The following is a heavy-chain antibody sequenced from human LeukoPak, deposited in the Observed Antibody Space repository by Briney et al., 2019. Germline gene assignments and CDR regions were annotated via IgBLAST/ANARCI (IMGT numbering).Heavy chain of an antibody. J-gene: IGHJ4*02. CDR1: GFPFSSYA. V-gene: IGHV3-23*01. D-gene: IGHD3-22*01. CDR2: ISGSGGGT. Sequence: PGGSLRLSCAASGFPFSSYAMSWVRQAPVKGLEWVSAISGSGGGTCYADSVTSRLSIYRDNYKNTLYLQMNSRRAEDTAVYYCAKDAYDSSGYYYSHPDYWGQGTLVTVSS. CDR3: AKDAYDSSGYYYSHPDY.